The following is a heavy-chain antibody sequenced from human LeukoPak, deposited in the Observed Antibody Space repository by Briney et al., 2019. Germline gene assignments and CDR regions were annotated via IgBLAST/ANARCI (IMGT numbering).Heavy chain of an antibody. Sequence: SETLSLTCTVSGGSITSSNYYWGWIRQPPGKGLEWIGSFYYSGSTNYNPSLKSRVTISVDTSKNHFSLQLSSVIAADTAVYYCVYYYGSGSVEYWGQGTLVTVSS. CDR3: VYYYGSGSVEY. V-gene: IGHV4-39*01. J-gene: IGHJ4*02. CDR2: FYYSGST. CDR1: GGSITSSNYY. D-gene: IGHD3-10*01.